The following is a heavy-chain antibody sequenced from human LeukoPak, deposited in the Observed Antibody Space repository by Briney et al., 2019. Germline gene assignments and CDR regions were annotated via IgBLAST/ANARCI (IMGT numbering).Heavy chain of an antibody. V-gene: IGHV3-23*01. CDR1: GFTFSSYG. Sequence: GGSLRLSCAASGFTFSSYGMHWVRQAPGKGLEWVSAISGSGGSTYYADSVKGRFTISRDNSKNTLYLQMNSLRAEDTAVYYCAKLSHYYGSGSYFDYWGQGTLVTVSS. D-gene: IGHD3-10*01. CDR2: ISGSGGST. J-gene: IGHJ4*02. CDR3: AKLSHYYGSGSYFDY.